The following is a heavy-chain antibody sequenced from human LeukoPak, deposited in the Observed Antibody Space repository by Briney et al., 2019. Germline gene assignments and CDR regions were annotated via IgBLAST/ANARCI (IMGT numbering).Heavy chain of an antibody. CDR2: INHSGST. D-gene: IGHD3-9*01. J-gene: IGHJ6*03. V-gene: IGHV4-34*01. CDR3: ARGQLRYFAYYYYMDV. Sequence: RPSETLSLTCAVYGGSFSGYYWSWIRQPPGKGLEWIGEINHSGSTNYNPSLKSRVTISVDTSKNQFSLKLSSVTAADTAVYYCARGQLRYFAYYYYMDVWGKGTTVTVSS. CDR1: GGSFSGYY.